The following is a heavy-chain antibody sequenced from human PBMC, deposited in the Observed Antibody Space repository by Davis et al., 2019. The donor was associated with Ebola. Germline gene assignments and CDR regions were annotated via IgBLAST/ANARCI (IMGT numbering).Heavy chain of an antibody. Sequence: MPSETLSLTCAIYDRSFTGYFWSWIRQPTGKGMEWIGQISHGGVTNYNPSLKSRLTISMDTSKNQFYLRLDSITAADTAVYYCARTSMTSISDLGLGYNYFAPWGQGTRVTVST. D-gene: IGHD2/OR15-2a*01. CDR1: DRSFTGYF. V-gene: IGHV4-34*01. CDR2: ISHGGVT. J-gene: IGHJ5*02. CDR3: ARTSMTSISDLGLGYNYFAP.